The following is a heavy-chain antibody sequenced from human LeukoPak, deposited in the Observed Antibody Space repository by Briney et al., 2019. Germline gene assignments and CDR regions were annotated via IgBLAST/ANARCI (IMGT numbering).Heavy chain of an antibody. Sequence: GESLKISCKGSGYSFTSYWIGWVRQMPGKGLEWMGIIYPGDSDTRYSPSFQGQVTISADKSISTAYLQWSSLKASDTAMYYCARRSHDFWSGYYYYMDVWGKGTTVTVSS. CDR2: IYPGDSDT. CDR1: GYSFTSYW. D-gene: IGHD3-3*01. CDR3: ARRSHDFWSGYYYYMDV. V-gene: IGHV5-51*01. J-gene: IGHJ6*03.